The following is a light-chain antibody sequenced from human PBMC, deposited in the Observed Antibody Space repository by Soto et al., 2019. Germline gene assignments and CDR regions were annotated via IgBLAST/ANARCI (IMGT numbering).Light chain of an antibody. CDR2: EVN. Sequence: QSALTQPPSASGSPGQSVTISCTGTSSDVGGYNYVSWYQQNPGKVPKLMIYEVNKRPSGVPERFSGSKSGNTASLAVSGLQAEDEADYYCTSYAGGNNVFGTGTKVTAL. CDR1: SSDVGGYNY. V-gene: IGLV2-8*01. J-gene: IGLJ1*01. CDR3: TSYAGGNNV.